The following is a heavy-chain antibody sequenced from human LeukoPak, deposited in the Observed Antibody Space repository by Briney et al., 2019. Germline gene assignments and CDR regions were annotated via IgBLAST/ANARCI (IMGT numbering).Heavy chain of an antibody. D-gene: IGHD6-13*01. V-gene: IGHV4-4*08. CDR3: ARNGVAAAGTLDY. Sequence: SETLSLTCTVSGGSISSYYWSWIRQPPGKGLEWIGRIYTSGSTNYNPSLKSRVTISVDTSKNQFSLKLSSVTAADTAVYYCARNGVAAAGTLDYWGQGTLVTVSS. CDR1: GGSISSYY. CDR2: IYTSGST. J-gene: IGHJ4*02.